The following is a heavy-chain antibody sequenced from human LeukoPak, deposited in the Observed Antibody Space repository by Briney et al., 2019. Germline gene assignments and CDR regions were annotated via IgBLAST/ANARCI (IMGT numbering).Heavy chain of an antibody. D-gene: IGHD1-26*01. CDR1: GYTFTDYY. V-gene: IGHV1-69-2*01. Sequence: ASVKVSCKVSGYTFTDYYMHWVQQAPGKGLEWVGLVDPEDGETIYAEKFQGRVTITADTSTDTAYMELSSLRSEDTAVYYCATYWELLGNLAFDYWGQGTLVTVSS. CDR2: VDPEDGET. CDR3: ATYWELLGNLAFDY. J-gene: IGHJ4*02.